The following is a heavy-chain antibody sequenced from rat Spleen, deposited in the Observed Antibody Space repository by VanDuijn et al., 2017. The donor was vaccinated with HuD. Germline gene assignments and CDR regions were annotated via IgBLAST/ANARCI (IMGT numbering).Heavy chain of an antibody. CDR3: TRSRYNSGYYVMDA. Sequence: EVQLVESGGGLVQPGRSLKLSCVASGFTFNNYWMTWIRQAPGKGLEWVASITNTGGSTYYPDSVKGRFTISRDNAKSTLYLQMNSMRSEDTATYYCTRSRYNSGYYVMDAWGQGASVTVSS. D-gene: IGHD4-3*01. V-gene: IGHV5-31*01. CDR1: GFTFNNYW. CDR2: ITNTGGST. J-gene: IGHJ4*01.